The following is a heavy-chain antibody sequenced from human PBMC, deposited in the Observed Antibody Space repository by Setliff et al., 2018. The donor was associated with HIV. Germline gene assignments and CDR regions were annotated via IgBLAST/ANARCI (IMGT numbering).Heavy chain of an antibody. J-gene: IGHJ5*02. V-gene: IGHV1-46*01. CDR2: INPSGGST. Sequence: ASVKVSCKASGYTFTFYSMHWVRQAPGHGLEWMGIINPSGGSTSYSQKFQGRVTMTRDTSTSTVYMELNSLRSEDTAVYYCVRGYRSAWNSWFDAWGQGTRVTVSS. CDR3: VRGYRSAWNSWFDA. D-gene: IGHD6-19*01. CDR1: GYTFTFYS.